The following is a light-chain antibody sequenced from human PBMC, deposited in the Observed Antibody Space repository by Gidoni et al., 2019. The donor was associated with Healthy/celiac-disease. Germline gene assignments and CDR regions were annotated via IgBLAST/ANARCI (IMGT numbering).Light chain of an antibody. V-gene: IGKV3-11*01. J-gene: IGKJ2*01. Sequence: EIVLTQSPATLALSPGERATLSCRASQSVSSYLALYQQKHGQAPRLLIYEASNRATGIPARFSGSWSGTDFTLTISSLEPEDFAVYYCQQRSNWPPYTFGQGTKLEIK. CDR3: QQRSNWPPYT. CDR1: QSVSSY. CDR2: EAS.